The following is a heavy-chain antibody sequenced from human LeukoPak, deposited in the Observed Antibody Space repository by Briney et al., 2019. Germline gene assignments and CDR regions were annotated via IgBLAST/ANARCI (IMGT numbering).Heavy chain of an antibody. D-gene: IGHD1-1*01. CDR1: GFTFDTYR. Sequence: GGSLRLSCAASGFTFDTYRMNWVRQAPGKGLEWVSSISASGSYIYYADSLEGRFTISRDNTKNSLLLQMNSLRAEDTAVYYCARDSPGTTASDYWGQGTLVTVSS. CDR3: ARDSPGTTASDY. CDR2: ISASGSYI. J-gene: IGHJ4*02. V-gene: IGHV3-21*01.